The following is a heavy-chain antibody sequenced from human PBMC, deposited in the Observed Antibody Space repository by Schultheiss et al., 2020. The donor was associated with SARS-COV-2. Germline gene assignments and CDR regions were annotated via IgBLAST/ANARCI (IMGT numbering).Heavy chain of an antibody. J-gene: IGHJ4*02. V-gene: IGHV1-69*13. Sequence: SVKVSCKASGGTFSSYAISWVRQAPGQGLEWMGGIIPILGTANYAQKFQGRVTITADESTSTAYMELSSLRSEDTAVYYCAKYRGWYARPPLLFDYWGQGILVTVSS. CDR1: GGTFSSYA. CDR2: IIPILGTA. CDR3: AKYRGWYARPPLLFDY. D-gene: IGHD6-19*01.